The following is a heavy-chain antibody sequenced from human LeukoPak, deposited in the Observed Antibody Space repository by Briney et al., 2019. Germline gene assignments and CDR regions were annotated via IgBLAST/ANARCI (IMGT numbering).Heavy chain of an antibody. CDR2: INPSGGST. Sequence: GASVKVSCKGSGYTFTSYYMHWVRQAPGQGLEWMGIINPSGGSTSYAQNFQGRVTMTRDTSTSTVYMELSSLRSEDTAVYYCARRAAAGYYFDYWGQGTLVTVSS. J-gene: IGHJ4*02. D-gene: IGHD6-13*01. V-gene: IGHV1-46*01. CDR3: ARRAAAGYYFDY. CDR1: GYTFTSYY.